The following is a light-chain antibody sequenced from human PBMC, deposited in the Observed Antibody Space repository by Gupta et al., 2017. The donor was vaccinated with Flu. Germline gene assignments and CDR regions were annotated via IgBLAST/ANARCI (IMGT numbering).Light chain of an antibody. CDR2: EVN. CDR3: SSFAGNTYV. CDR1: SSDVGGYDY. V-gene: IGLV2-8*01. Sequence: QSALTQPPSASGSPGQSVTIACPGTSSDVGGYDYVSWYQQHPGKAPKVMIYEVNRRPAGVPDRFSGSKSGISASRTVSGLQAEDEADYYCSSFAGNTYVFGTGTKVTVL. J-gene: IGLJ1*01.